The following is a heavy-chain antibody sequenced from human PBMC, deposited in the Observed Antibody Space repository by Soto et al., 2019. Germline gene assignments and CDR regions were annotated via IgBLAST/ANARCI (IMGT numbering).Heavy chain of an antibody. CDR3: ASASYYYDSSGYYYLDY. J-gene: IGHJ4*02. D-gene: IGHD3-22*01. V-gene: IGHV1-69*13. Sequence: SVKVSCKASGGTFSSYAISWVRQAPGQGLEWMGGIIPIFGTANYAQKFQGRVTITADESTSTAYMELSSLRSEDTAVYYCASASYYYDSSGYYYLDYWGQGTLVTVS. CDR2: IIPIFGTA. CDR1: GGTFSSYA.